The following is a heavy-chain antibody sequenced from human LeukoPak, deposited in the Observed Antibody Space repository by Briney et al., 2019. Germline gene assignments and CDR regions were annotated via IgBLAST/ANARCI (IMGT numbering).Heavy chain of an antibody. D-gene: IGHD3-22*01. Sequence: PGGSLRLSCEASGFTFSIYDMYWVRQAPGKGLECVASISRNSGDYTLYAASVKGRFTISRDNSRSTLYLQMNSLRAEDTAVYYCATYSSLNRREFQFWGQGTLLTVSS. J-gene: IGHJ1*01. CDR2: ISRNSGDYT. V-gene: IGHV3-23*01. CDR1: GFTFSIYD. CDR3: ATYSSLNRREFQF.